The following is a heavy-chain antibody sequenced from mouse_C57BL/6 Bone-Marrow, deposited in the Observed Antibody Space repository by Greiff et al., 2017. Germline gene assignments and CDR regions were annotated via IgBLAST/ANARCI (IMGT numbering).Heavy chain of an antibody. V-gene: IGHV1-59*01. J-gene: IGHJ2*01. CDR1: GYTFTSYW. D-gene: IGHD1-1*01. Sequence: QVQLQQPGAELVRPGTSVKLSCKASGYTFTSYWMHWVKQRPGQGLEWIGVIDPSDSYTNYNQKFKGKATLTVDTSSSTAYMQLSSLTSEDSAVYYRARAFSTVVAVDYWGQGTTLTVSS. CDR3: ARAFSTVVAVDY. CDR2: IDPSDSYT.